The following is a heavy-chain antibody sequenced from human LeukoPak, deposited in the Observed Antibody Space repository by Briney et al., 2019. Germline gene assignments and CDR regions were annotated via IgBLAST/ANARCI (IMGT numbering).Heavy chain of an antibody. CDR1: GYTFTSYY. Sequence: ASVKVSCKASGYTFTSYYMHWVRQAPGQGLEWMGIINPSGGSTSYAQKFQGRVTMTRDTSTSTVYMELGSLRSEDTAVYYCARDHKGIVWDYWGQGTLVTVSS. CDR2: INPSGGST. J-gene: IGHJ4*02. CDR3: ARDHKGIVWDY. D-gene: IGHD5/OR15-5a*01. V-gene: IGHV1-46*01.